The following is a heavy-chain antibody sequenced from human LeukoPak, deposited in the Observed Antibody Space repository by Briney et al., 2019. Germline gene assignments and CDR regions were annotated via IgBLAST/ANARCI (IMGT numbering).Heavy chain of an antibody. Sequence: GRSLRLSCAASGFTFSSYAMHWVRQAPGKGLEWVAVISYDGSNKYYADSVKGRFTISRDNSKNTLYLQMNSLGAEDTAVYYCARASSTVKGRLGYWGQGTLVTVSS. J-gene: IGHJ4*02. V-gene: IGHV3-30*01. CDR1: GFTFSSYA. CDR3: ARASSTVKGRLGY. D-gene: IGHD4-17*01. CDR2: ISYDGSNK.